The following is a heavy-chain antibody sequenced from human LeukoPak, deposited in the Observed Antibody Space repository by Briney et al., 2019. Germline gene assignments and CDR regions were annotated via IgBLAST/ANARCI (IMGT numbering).Heavy chain of an antibody. Sequence: ASVKVSCKASGYTLTSYYMHWVRQAPGQGLEWMGIINPSGGSTSYAQKFQGRVTMTRDTSTSTVYMELSSLRSEDTAVYYCARDLTKVVDYYYGMDVWGQGTTVTVSS. V-gene: IGHV1-46*01. J-gene: IGHJ6*02. D-gene: IGHD2-15*01. CDR3: ARDLTKVVDYYYGMDV. CDR2: INPSGGST. CDR1: GYTLTSYY.